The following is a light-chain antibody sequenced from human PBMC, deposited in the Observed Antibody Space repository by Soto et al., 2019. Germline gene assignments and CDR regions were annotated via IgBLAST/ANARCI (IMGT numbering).Light chain of an antibody. J-gene: IGLJ1*01. CDR3: CSDANFTTNV. Sequence: QSALTQPASVAGSPGQSITISCTRSSSDVGGYNSVTWYQHHPGKAPQVLIYEVSNRPSGISNRFSGSKSGNAASLAISGLQAENEAYYYCCSDANFTTNVFGTGNKVTVL. V-gene: IGLV2-14*01. CDR1: SSDVGGYNS. CDR2: EVS.